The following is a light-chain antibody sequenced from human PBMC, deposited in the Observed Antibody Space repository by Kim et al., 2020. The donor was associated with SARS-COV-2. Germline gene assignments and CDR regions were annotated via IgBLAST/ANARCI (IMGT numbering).Light chain of an antibody. V-gene: IGLV1-51*01. Sequence: GQKVTSSGSGRSSNSENNYVSWYQQLPGTAPKLLIYDDNRRPSGIPDRFSGSKSGTSATLGITGLQTGDEADYYCGTWDTSLSAGVFGGGTQLTVL. CDR1: SSNSENNY. J-gene: IGLJ2*01. CDR3: GTWDTSLSAGV. CDR2: DDN.